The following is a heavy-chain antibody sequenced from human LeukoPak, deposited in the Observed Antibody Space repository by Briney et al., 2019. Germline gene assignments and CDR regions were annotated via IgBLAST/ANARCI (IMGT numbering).Heavy chain of an antibody. D-gene: IGHD3-22*01. Sequence: ASVKVSCKASGYTFTSYGISWVRQAPGQGLEWMGWISAYNGNTNYAQKLQGRVTMTTDTSTSTAYMELRSLRSDDTAVYYCARANYYVSSGSRMGAFDIWGQGTMVTVSS. CDR1: GYTFTSYG. J-gene: IGHJ3*02. V-gene: IGHV1-18*01. CDR2: ISAYNGNT. CDR3: ARANYYVSSGSRMGAFDI.